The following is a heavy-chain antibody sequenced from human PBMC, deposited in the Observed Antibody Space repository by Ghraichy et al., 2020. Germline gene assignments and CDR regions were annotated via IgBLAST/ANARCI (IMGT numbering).Heavy chain of an antibody. D-gene: IGHD6-6*01. Sequence: SETLSLTCTVSGGSISSSSYYWGWIRQPPGKGLEWIGSIYYSGSTYYNPSLKSRVTISVDTSKNQFSLKLSSVTAADTAVYYCARPGSSSSYLYWYFDLWGRGTLVTVSS. J-gene: IGHJ2*01. V-gene: IGHV4-39*01. CDR3: ARPGSSSSYLYWYFDL. CDR2: IYYSGST. CDR1: GGSISSSSYY.